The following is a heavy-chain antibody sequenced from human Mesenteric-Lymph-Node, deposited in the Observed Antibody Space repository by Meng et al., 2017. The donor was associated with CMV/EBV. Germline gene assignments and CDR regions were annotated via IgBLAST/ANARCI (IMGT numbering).Heavy chain of an antibody. D-gene: IGHD4-23*01. J-gene: IGHJ4*02. CDR2: IYHSGST. CDR1: GGSISSSSYQ. Sequence: TCTCSGGSISSSSYQWDWIRQTPGKGLEWIGSIYHSGSTHYNPSLESRVTISVDTSKNEFSLKMSSVSAADTAVYYCARLYGSSFDYWGQGTLVTVSS. V-gene: IGHV4-39*01. CDR3: ARLYGSSFDY.